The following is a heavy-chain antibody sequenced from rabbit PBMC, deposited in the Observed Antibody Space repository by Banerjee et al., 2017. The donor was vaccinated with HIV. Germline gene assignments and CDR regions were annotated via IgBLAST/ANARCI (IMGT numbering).Heavy chain of an antibody. CDR2: IGGGSSGIT. V-gene: IGHV1S45*01. CDR3: ARDGFGTSYSYGLDL. J-gene: IGHJ6*01. Sequence: QEQLEESGGDLVKPEGSLTLTCTASGFDFSSTYYMCWVRQAPGKGLEWIGCIGGGSSGITYYASWAKGRFTISKISSTTVTLQMTSLTAADTATYFCARDGFGTSYSYGLDLWGPGTLVTVS. D-gene: IGHD8-1*01. CDR1: GFDFSSTYY.